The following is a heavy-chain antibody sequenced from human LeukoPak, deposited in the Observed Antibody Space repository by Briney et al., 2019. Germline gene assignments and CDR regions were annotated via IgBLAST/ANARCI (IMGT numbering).Heavy chain of an antibody. CDR2: IYYSGST. D-gene: IGHD2-15*01. CDR3: AREVDCSGGSCYHFDY. Sequence: SETLSLTCTVSGGSISSYYWSWIRQPPGKGLEWIGYIYYSGSTNYNPSLKSRVTISVDTSKNQFSLKMSSVTAADTAVYYCAREVDCSGGSCYHFDYWGQGTLVTVSS. J-gene: IGHJ4*02. V-gene: IGHV4-59*01. CDR1: GGSISSYY.